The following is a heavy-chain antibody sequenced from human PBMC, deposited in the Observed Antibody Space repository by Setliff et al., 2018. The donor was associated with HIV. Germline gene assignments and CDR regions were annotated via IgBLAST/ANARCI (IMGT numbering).Heavy chain of an antibody. CDR3: VGPDYEDPQGGQ. Sequence: GGSLRLSCAASGFTVSGSYMSWVRQAPGKGLEWVSTIYSDGSTYHADSVKGRFSISRDNAKNSVYLQMNSLRVADTAVYYCVGPDYEDPQGGQWGQGTLVTVYS. V-gene: IGHV3-53*01. CDR2: IYSDGST. D-gene: IGHD4-17*01. CDR1: GFTVSGSY. J-gene: IGHJ1*01.